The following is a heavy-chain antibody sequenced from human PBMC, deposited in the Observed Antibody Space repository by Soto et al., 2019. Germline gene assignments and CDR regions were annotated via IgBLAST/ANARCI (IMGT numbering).Heavy chain of an antibody. CDR3: ARDVANSSSNPDAFDI. CDR1: GFTFSSYG. CDR2: IWYDGSNK. V-gene: IGHV3-33*01. J-gene: IGHJ3*02. Sequence: SLRLSCAASGFTFSSYGMHWVRQAPGKGLEWVAVIWYDGSNKYYADSVKGRFTISRDNSKNTLYLQMNSLRAEDTAVYYCARDVANSSSNPDAFDIWGQGTMVTVSS. D-gene: IGHD6-6*01.